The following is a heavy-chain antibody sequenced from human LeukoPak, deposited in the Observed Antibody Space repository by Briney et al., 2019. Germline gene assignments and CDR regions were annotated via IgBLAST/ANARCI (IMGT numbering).Heavy chain of an antibody. J-gene: IGHJ4*02. CDR3: AILDRGSYFAY. CDR2: IDPNSGGT. CDR1: GYTFTGYY. D-gene: IGHD1-26*01. Sequence: ASVKVSCKASGYTFTGYYIHWLRQAPGQGLEWMGWIDPNSGGTNYAQKFQGRVTMTRDTSISTAYMELSRLRSDDTAVYYCAILDRGSYFAYWGQGTLVTVSS. V-gene: IGHV1-2*02.